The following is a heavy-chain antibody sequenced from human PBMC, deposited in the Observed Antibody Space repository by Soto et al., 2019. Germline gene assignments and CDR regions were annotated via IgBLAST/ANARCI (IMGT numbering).Heavy chain of an antibody. D-gene: IGHD6-19*01. CDR3: ARPLVAPVAGPYYYGMDV. CDR2: IWYDGNTK. J-gene: IGHJ6*02. CDR1: GFTFNSYG. Sequence: GGSLRLSCAASGFTFNSYGFNWVRQAPGKGLEWVAVIWYDGNTKYYADSVKGRFTISRDNLKNTLHLQMNSLTAEDTAVYYCARPLVAPVAGPYYYGMDVWGQGTTVTVSS. V-gene: IGHV3-33*08.